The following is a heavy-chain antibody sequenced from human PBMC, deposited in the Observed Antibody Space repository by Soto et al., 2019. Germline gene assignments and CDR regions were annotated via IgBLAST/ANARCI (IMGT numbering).Heavy chain of an antibody. CDR2: ITPIFRTT. CDR1: GGTLSIYA. J-gene: IGHJ6*01. D-gene: IGHD3-10*01. Sequence: QVQLVQSGDEVKKPGSSVKVSCKASGGTLSIYAISWVRQAPGQGLEWIGGITPIFRTTNYAQKFQGRVAMTADESTSTAYMELSSLRSEDTAVYYCARDLEKQYSGSGSFWNGMDVWGQGTTVTVSS. CDR3: ARDLEKQYSGSGSFWNGMDV. V-gene: IGHV1-69*01.